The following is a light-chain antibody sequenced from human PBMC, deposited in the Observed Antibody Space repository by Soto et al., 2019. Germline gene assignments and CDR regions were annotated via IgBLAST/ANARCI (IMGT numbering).Light chain of an antibody. CDR3: SSSTTRGTRV. J-gene: IGLJ1*01. CDR1: NSDVGAYKP. V-gene: IGLV2-14*03. CDR2: DVS. Sequence: QSVLTQPASVSGSPGQSITISCTGTNSDVGAYKPVSWYQHHPGKASKLMIYDVSYRPSGVSNRFSGSQSGNTASLTISGLQPEDESDYYCSSSTTRGTRVFGTGTKVTVL.